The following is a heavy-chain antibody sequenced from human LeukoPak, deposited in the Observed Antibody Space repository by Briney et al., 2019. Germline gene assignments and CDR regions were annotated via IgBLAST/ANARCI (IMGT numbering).Heavy chain of an antibody. CDR2: IYFSGST. D-gene: IGHD1-26*01. V-gene: IGHV4-39*01. J-gene: IGHJ4*02. CDR3: ARHNGGGVGSYVAPGPPDYFDY. CDR1: GASISSGRNY. Sequence: SETLSLTCTVSGASISSGRNYWGWIRQPPGKGLECIGSIYFSGSTYYNPSLRSRVTISLDTSKKQLSLKLSSVTAADTAVYYCARHNGGGVGSYVAPGPPDYFDYWGQGNLVTVST.